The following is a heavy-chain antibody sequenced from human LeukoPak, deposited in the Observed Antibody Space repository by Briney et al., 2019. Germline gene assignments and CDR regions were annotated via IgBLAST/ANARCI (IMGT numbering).Heavy chain of an antibody. CDR2: IYYSGGT. CDR3: TRDVPAGGDEQGAFDI. V-gene: IGHV4-31*03. D-gene: IGHD6-13*01. J-gene: IGHJ3*02. Sequence: SQTLSLTCTVSGRSISSGNYYCSWIRQHPGKVLEWIGYIYYSGGTYYNPSLKSRVTISVDTSKNQFSLKLSSVTAADTAVYYCTRDVPAGGDEQGAFDIWGQGTLVTVSS. CDR1: GRSISSGNYY.